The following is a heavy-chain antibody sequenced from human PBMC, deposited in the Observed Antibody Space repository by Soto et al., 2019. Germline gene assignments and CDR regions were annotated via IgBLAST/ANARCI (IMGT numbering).Heavy chain of an antibody. J-gene: IGHJ4*02. CDR1: GYTFTSYA. V-gene: IGHV1-3*01. CDR3: ARTRTGYYILDY. Sequence: GASVKVSCKASGYTFTSYAIHWVRQAPGQRLEWMGWINAGNGNTKFSQKFQGRVTISKDPSASTAYMELSSLRSEDTAVYYCARTRTGYYILDYWGQGTLVTVSS. CDR2: INAGNGNT. D-gene: IGHD3-9*01.